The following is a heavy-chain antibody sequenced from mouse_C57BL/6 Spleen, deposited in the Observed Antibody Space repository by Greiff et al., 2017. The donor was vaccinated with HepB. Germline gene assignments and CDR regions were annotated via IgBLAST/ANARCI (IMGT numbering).Heavy chain of an antibody. Sequence: VQLQQSGAELVKPGASVKLSCKASGYTFTSYWMHWVKQRPGQGLEWIGMIHPNSGSTNYNEKFKSKATLTVDKSSSTAYMQLSSLTSEDSAVYYCSKPLRQGFAYWGQGTLVTVSA. D-gene: IGHD2-12*01. CDR3: SKPLRQGFAY. V-gene: IGHV1-64*01. CDR1: GYTFTSYW. J-gene: IGHJ3*01. CDR2: IHPNSGST.